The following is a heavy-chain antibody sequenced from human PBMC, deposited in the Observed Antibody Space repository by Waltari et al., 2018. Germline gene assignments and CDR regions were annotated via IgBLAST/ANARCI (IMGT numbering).Heavy chain of an antibody. CDR3: ARRRLSSSSPIFDY. V-gene: IGHV4-39*07. CDR1: GGSISSSSYS. CDR2: IYYSGST. D-gene: IGHD6-6*01. J-gene: IGHJ4*02. Sequence: QLQLQESGPGLVKPSETLSLTCTVSGGSISSSSYSCGWTCQPPGKGLEWIGSIYYSGSTYYNPSLKSRVTISVDTSKNQFSLKLSSVTAADTAVYYCARRRLSSSSPIFDYWGQGTLVTVSS.